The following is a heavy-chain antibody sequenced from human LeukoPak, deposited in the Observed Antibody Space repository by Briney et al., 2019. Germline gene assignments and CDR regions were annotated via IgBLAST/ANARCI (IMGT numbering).Heavy chain of an antibody. CDR3: ARHDPVGHFLRGMDV. CDR1: GGSFSGYF. Sequence: SETLSLTCAVSGGSFSGYFWSWSRQPPGKGLEWIGYIYYTGSTIYNPSLRSRVTMSVDVSKNQFSLDLTSVTAADTAVYYCARHDPVGHFLRGMDVWGQGTTVTVSS. V-gene: IGHV4-59*08. J-gene: IGHJ6*02. CDR2: IYYTGST. D-gene: IGHD2/OR15-2a*01.